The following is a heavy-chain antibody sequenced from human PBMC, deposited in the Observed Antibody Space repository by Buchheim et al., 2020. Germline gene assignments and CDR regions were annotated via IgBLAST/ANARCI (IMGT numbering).Heavy chain of an antibody. CDR3: AANSLWFGES. CDR2: ISGGGGNT. J-gene: IGHJ5*02. D-gene: IGHD3-10*01. CDR1: GFTFDSYA. V-gene: IGHV3-23*01. Sequence: EVQLLESGGGLVQPGGSLRLSCAASGFTFDSYAMSWLRQAPGKGLEWVSTISGGGGNTYYADSVKGRFTISRDNSKNTLYLQMNSLRAEDTAVYYCAANSLWFGESWGQGTL.